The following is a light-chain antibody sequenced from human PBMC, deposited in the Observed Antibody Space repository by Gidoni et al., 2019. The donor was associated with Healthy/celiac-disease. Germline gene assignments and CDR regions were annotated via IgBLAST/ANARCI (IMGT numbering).Light chain of an antibody. J-gene: IGKJ2*01. CDR1: QSVLYSSNNKNY. CDR2: WAS. CDR3: QQYYSTLPNT. V-gene: IGKV4-1*01. Sequence: DIVMTQSPDSLAVSLGERATINCKSSQSVLYSSNNKNYLAWYQQKPGQPPKLLIYWASTRESGVPDRFNGSGSGTDFTLTISSLQAEDVAVYYCQQYYSTLPNTFXQXTKLEIK.